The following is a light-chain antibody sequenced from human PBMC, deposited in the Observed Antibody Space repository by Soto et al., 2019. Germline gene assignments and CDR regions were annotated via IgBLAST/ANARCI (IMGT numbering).Light chain of an antibody. J-gene: IGLJ1*01. CDR1: SSNIGNNY. CDR2: DNN. Sequence: QYVLTQPPSVSAAPGQTVTISCSGTSSNIGNNYVSWYQHLPGTAPKLLISDNNNRPSGIPDRFSGSKSGTSATLAITGLQTGDEADYYCATWDDSLSAAGFGPGTKLTVL. CDR3: ATWDDSLSAAG. V-gene: IGLV1-51*01.